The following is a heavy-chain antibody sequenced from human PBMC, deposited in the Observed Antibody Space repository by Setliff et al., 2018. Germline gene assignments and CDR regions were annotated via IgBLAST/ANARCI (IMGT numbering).Heavy chain of an antibody. CDR3: ARLAMVRGVTSNWFDP. V-gene: IGHV5-51*01. D-gene: IGHD3-10*01. J-gene: IGHJ5*02. CDR2: IYPGDSDT. Sequence: RGESLKISCKGSGYSFTSYWIGWVRQMPGKGLEWMGIIYPGDSDTRYSPSFQGQVTISADKSISTAYLQWSSLKASDTAMYYCARLAMVRGVTSNWFDPWGQGTLVTVSS. CDR1: GYSFTSYW.